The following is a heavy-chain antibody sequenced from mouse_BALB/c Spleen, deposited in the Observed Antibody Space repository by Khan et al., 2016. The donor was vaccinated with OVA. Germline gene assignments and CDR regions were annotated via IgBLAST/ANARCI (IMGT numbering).Heavy chain of an antibody. CDR1: GYTFTSYW. CDR2: IDPYDSET. Sequence: VQLQQSGAELVRPGASVKLSCEASGYTFTSYWMNWVKQSPEQGLEWIGRIDPYDSETHYNQNFKDKAILTVEKSSSTAYMQLSRLTSEDSAVYYWARNPIAYWGQGTLVTVSS. J-gene: IGHJ3*01. V-gene: IGHV1-52*01. CDR3: ARNPIAY.